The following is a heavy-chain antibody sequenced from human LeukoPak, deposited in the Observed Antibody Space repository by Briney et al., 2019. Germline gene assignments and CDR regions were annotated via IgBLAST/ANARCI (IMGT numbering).Heavy chain of an antibody. CDR1: GGSFSGYY. J-gene: IGHJ4*02. V-gene: IGHV4-34*01. CDR2: INHSGST. Sequence: SETLSLTCAVYGGSFSGYYWSWIRQPPGKGLEWIGEINHSGSTNYNPSLKSRVTISVDTSKNQFSLKLSSVTAADTAVYYCARGRSRVVAAKYYFDYWGQGTLVTVSS. CDR3: ARGRSRVVAAKYYFDY. D-gene: IGHD2-15*01.